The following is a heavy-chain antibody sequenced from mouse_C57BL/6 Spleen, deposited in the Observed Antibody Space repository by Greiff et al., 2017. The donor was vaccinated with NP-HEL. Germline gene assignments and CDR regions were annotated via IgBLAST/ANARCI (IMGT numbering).Heavy chain of an antibody. D-gene: IGHD1-1*01. CDR1: GYTFTSYW. CDR3: ASRYGSSPHWYFDA. J-gene: IGHJ1*03. V-gene: IGHV1-61*01. Sequence: QVQLQQPGAELVRPGSSVKLSCKASGYTFTSYWMDWVKQRPGQGLEWIGNIYPSDSETHYNQKFKDKATLTVDKSSSTAYMQLSSLTSEDSAVYYCASRYGSSPHWYFDAWGTGTTVTVSS. CDR2: IYPSDSET.